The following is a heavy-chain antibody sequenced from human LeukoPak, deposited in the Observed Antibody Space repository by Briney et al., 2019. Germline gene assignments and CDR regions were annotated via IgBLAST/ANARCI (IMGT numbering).Heavy chain of an antibody. CDR3: AKAHCSSTSCSRADN. Sequence: GGSLRLSCAASGSTFTRNAMAWVRQAPGKGLEWVSAIDGSGGTTFYADSVKGRVTISRVQSTNTVYLQMNSLRADDTAVYYCAKAHCSSTSCSRADNWGQGTLVTVSS. J-gene: IGHJ4*02. V-gene: IGHV3-23*01. D-gene: IGHD2-2*01. CDR1: GSTFTRNA. CDR2: IDGSGGTT.